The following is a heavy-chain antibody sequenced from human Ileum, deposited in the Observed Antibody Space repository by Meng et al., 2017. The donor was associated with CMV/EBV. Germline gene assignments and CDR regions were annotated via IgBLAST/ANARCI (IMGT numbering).Heavy chain of an antibody. J-gene: IGHJ4*02. CDR3: ATDHGGAPFDY. V-gene: IGHV3-33*01. CDR2: IWSDGSNE. D-gene: IGHD3-16*01. CDR1: GLPFRSYG. Sequence: CAASGLPFRSYGMHWVRQAPGKGLEWVAVIWSDGSNENYADSVKGRFTITRDNSKNTLFLQMNSLRAEDTAVYYCATDHGGAPFDYWGQGTLVTVSS.